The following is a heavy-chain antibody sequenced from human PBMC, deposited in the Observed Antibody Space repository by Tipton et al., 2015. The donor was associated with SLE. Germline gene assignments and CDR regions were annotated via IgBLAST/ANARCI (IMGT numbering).Heavy chain of an antibody. D-gene: IGHD6-13*01. CDR3: ALSMTAASGPFDY. Sequence: LRLSCTVSDGSISSRAYYWGCIRQSPGKGLEWIGSVYDSGITYYSPSLKSRVTISVDTSNNQFSLELSSVTAADTAVYYCALSMTAASGPFDYWGQGILVTVS. CDR2: VYDSGIT. CDR1: DGSISSRAYY. J-gene: IGHJ4*02. V-gene: IGHV4-39*07.